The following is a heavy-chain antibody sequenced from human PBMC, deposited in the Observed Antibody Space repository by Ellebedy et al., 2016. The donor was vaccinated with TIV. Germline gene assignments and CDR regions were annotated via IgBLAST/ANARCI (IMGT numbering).Heavy chain of an antibody. CDR2: ISPQTGNT. CDR3: ARSDYYYDSSGTFDY. D-gene: IGHD3-22*01. CDR1: GYTFTSYG. V-gene: IGHV1-18*01. Sequence: AASVKVSCKTSGYTFTSYGVIWVRQAPGQGLQWMGWISPQTGNTHHAQNLQGRVTMTADTSTNTVYMELRSLTFDDTAVYYCARSDYYYDSSGTFDYWGQGTLVTVSS. J-gene: IGHJ4*02.